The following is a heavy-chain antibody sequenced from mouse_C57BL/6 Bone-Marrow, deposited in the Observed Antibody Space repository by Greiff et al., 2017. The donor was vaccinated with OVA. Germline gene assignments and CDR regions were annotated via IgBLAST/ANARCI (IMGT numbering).Heavy chain of an antibody. CDR1: GYTFTSYG. CDR3: ARKRLHYYAMDY. D-gene: IGHD2-10*01. CDR2: IYPRSGNT. V-gene: IGHV1-81*01. J-gene: IGHJ4*01. Sequence: VQLQESGAELARPGASVKLSCKASGYTFTSYGISWVKQRTGQGLEWIGEIYPRSGNTYYNEKFKGKATLTADKSSSTAYMELRSLTSEDSAVYFCARKRLHYYAMDYWGQGTSVTVSS.